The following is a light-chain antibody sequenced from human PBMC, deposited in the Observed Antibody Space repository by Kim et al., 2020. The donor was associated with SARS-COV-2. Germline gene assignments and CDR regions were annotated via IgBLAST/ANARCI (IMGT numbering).Light chain of an antibody. Sequence: SPGERATLSCRASQSIISNYVAWYQQKPRQAPRLLIYGISIRATVIPDRFSGRWSGTDFTLTISGLEPEDFAVYFCQQYDSLPLTFGGGTKVDIK. J-gene: IGKJ4*01. CDR1: QSIISNY. CDR3: QQYDSLPLT. CDR2: GIS. V-gene: IGKV3-20*01.